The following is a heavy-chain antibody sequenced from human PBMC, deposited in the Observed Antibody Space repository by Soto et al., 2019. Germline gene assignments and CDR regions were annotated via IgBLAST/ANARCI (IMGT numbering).Heavy chain of an antibody. Sequence: QVQLVQSGAEVKRPGASVKVSCKASGYTFTRFGISWVRQAPGQGLEWMGWISGYNRNTKYAQMFQDRVTMTTDTSTSKAYMELRSLRSDDTAVYYCARVATLAGYDFWGQGTLVTVSS. D-gene: IGHD6-19*01. CDR1: GYTFTRFG. CDR2: ISGYNRNT. V-gene: IGHV1-18*01. CDR3: ARVATLAGYDF. J-gene: IGHJ4*02.